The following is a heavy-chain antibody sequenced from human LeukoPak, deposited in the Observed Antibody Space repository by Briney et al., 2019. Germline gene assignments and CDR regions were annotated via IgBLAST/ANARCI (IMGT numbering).Heavy chain of an antibody. V-gene: IGHV4-39*01. CDR1: GGSISGSSYY. CDR3: ARYSAPVTSIDY. J-gene: IGHJ4*02. Sequence: SETLSLTCTVSGGSISGSSYYWGWIRQPPGKGLEWIGSIYYSGSTYYNPSLKSRVTISVDTSKNQFSLKLNSVTATDTAVYYCARYSAPVTSIDYWGQGTLVTVSS. D-gene: IGHD2-21*02. CDR2: IYYSGST.